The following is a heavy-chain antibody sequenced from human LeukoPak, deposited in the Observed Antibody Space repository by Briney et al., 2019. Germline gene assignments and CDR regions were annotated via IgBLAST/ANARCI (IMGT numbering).Heavy chain of an antibody. V-gene: IGHV1-2*02. CDR1: GYTFTGHY. D-gene: IGHD3-3*01. J-gene: IGHJ5*02. CDR3: ARGYDFWSGYYWLDP. Sequence: ASVKVSCKASGYTFTGHYMHWVRQAPGQGLEWVGWINPNSGGTNYAQKFQGRVTMTRDTSISTAYMELKSLTSDDTAVYYCARGYDFWSGYYWLDPWGQGTLVTVSS. CDR2: INPNSGGT.